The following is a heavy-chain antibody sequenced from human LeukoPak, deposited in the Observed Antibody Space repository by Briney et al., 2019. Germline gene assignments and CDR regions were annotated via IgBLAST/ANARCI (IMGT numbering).Heavy chain of an antibody. Sequence: PGGSLRLSCAASGFTFSSYEMNWVRQAPGKGLEWVSYISGSGSTIYYADSVKGRFTISRDNAKNSLYLQMNSLRAEDTAVYYCARGSYSNYALGYYGMDVWGQGTTVTVSS. CDR3: ARGSYSNYALGYYGMDV. CDR1: GFTFSSYE. D-gene: IGHD4-11*01. CDR2: ISGSGSTI. J-gene: IGHJ6*02. V-gene: IGHV3-48*03.